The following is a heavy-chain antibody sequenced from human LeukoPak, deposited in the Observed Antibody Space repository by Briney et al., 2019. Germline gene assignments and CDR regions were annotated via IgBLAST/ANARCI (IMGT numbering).Heavy chain of an antibody. CDR2: IYYSGST. D-gene: IGHD5-18*01. J-gene: IGHJ3*02. CDR1: GGSISSYY. Sequence: SETLSLTCTVSGGSISSYYWSWIRQPPGKGLEWIGYIYYSGSTNYNPSLKSRVTTSVDTSKNQFSLKLSSVTAADTAVYYCARGYSYSSNAFDIWGQGTMVTVSS. CDR3: ARGYSYSSNAFDI. V-gene: IGHV4-59*01.